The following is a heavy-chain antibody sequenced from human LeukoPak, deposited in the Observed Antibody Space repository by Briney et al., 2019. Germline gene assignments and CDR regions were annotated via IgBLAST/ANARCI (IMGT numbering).Heavy chain of an antibody. CDR2: ISSSSSYI. CDR1: GFTFSSYS. Sequence: GGSLRLSCAASGFTFSSYSMNWVRQAPGKGLEWVSSISSSSSYIYYADSVKGRFTISRDNAKNSLYLQMNSLRAEDTAVYYCARVVSGNYYDSSGSFDYWGQGTLVTVSS. J-gene: IGHJ4*02. V-gene: IGHV3-21*01. D-gene: IGHD3-22*01. CDR3: ARVVSGNYYDSSGSFDY.